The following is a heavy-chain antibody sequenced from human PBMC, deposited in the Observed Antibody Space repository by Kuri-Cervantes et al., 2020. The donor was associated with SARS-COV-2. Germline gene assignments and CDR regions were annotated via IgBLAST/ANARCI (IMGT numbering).Heavy chain of an antibody. J-gene: IGHJ4*02. CDR2: INHSGST. D-gene: IGHD6-13*01. Sequence: SETLSLTCTVSGGSFSSSYWSWTRQPPGKGLEWIGEINHSGSTNYNPSLMSRVTISVDTSKNQFSLKLSSVTAADTAVYYCARTKFDISSSWFGSSGFLDYWGQGTLVTVSS. CDR1: GGSFSSSY. CDR3: ARTKFDISSSWFGSSGFLDY. V-gene: IGHV4-34*01.